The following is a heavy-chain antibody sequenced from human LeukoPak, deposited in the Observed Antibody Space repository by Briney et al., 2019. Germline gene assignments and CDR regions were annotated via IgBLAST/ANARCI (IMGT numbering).Heavy chain of an antibody. V-gene: IGHV4-59*01. CDR3: ARGVMSTIWPFGS. D-gene: IGHD2-2*01. CDR2: IYYTGST. J-gene: IGHJ4*02. Sequence: SETLSLTCTVSGGSISSYYFSWIRQPPGRGLEWIGYIYYTGSTNSNPSLKSRVAISVDTSKNQFSLKLSSVTAADTAVYYCARGVMSTIWPFGSWGQGTLVTVSS. CDR1: GGSISSYY.